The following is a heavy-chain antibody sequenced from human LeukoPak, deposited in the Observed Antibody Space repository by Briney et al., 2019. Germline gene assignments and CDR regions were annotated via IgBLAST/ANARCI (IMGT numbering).Heavy chain of an antibody. D-gene: IGHD3-9*01. V-gene: IGHV1-8*02. Sequence: ASVKVSCKASGYTFTGYYMHWVRQATGQGLEWMGWMNPNSGITGFAQKFQGRVTMTRNTSITTVYMELSSLRYEDSAVYYCARGHHFDILTGYPTYYYYGMDVWGQGTTVTVSS. CDR1: GYTFTGYY. CDR3: ARGHHFDILTGYPTYYYYGMDV. CDR2: MNPNSGIT. J-gene: IGHJ6*02.